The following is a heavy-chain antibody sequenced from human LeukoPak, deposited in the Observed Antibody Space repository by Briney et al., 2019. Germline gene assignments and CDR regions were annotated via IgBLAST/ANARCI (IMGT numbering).Heavy chain of an antibody. J-gene: IGHJ4*02. CDR2: INPSGGST. D-gene: IGHD3-9*01. Sequence: GASVKVSCKASGYTFTSYYMHWVRQAPGQGLEWMGIINPSGGSTSYAQKFQGRVTMTTDTSTSTAYMELRSLRSDDTAVYYCARGRYFDWLFYFDYWGQGTLVTVSS. CDR3: ARGRYFDWLFYFDY. V-gene: IGHV1-46*01. CDR1: GYTFTSYY.